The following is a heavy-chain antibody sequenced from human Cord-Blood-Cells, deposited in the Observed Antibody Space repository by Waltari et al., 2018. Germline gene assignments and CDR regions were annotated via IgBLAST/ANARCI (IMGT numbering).Heavy chain of an antibody. J-gene: IGHJ6*02. Sequence: QVQLQESGPGLVKPSQTLSLTCTVSGGSISSGGYYWSWIRQHPGKGLEWIGYIYYSGSTYYNPSLKSRGNISVDTSKNQFSLKLSSVTAADTAVYYCARGLVYDSSGYYYYYGMDVWGQGTTVTVSS. D-gene: IGHD3-22*01. CDR2: IYYSGST. V-gene: IGHV4-31*03. CDR1: GGSISSGGYY. CDR3: ARGLVYDSSGYYYYYGMDV.